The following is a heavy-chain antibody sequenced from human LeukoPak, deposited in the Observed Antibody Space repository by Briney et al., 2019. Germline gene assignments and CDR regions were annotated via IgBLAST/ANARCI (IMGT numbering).Heavy chain of an antibody. CDR1: GGSISSGSYY. CDR2: IYTSGST. J-gene: IGHJ6*03. V-gene: IGHV4-61*02. D-gene: IGHD3-10*01. CDR3: ARDLVRGVISYYYYMDV. Sequence: SETLSLTCTVSGGSISSGSYYWSWIRQPAGQGLEWIGRIYTSGSTNYNPSLKSRVTISVDTSKNQFSLKLSSVTAADTAVYYCARDLVRGVISYYYYMDVWGKGTTVTVSS.